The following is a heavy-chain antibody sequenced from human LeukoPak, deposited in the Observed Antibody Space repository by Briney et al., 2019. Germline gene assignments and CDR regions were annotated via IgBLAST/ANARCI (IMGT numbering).Heavy chain of an antibody. CDR2: IYYSGST. D-gene: IGHD3-3*02. CDR3: AALLGVSGDRIFGVVIKSRNWFDP. J-gene: IGHJ5*02. V-gene: IGHV4-31*03. Sequence: NPSETLSLTCTVSGGSISSGGYYWSWIRQHPGKGLEWIGYIYYSGSTYYNPSLKSRVTISVDTSKNQFSLKLSSVTAADTAVYYCAALLGVSGDRIFGVVIKSRNWFDPWGQGTLVTVSS. CDR1: GGSISSGGYY.